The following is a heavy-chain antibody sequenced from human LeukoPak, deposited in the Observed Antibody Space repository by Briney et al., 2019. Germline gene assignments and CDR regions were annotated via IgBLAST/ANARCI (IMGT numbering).Heavy chain of an antibody. CDR1: GFTFSSYS. V-gene: IGHV3-21*01. CDR3: ARVHLTILRYYYYYMDV. Sequence: GGSVRLSCAASGFTFSSYSMNWVRQAPGKGLEWVSSISSSSSYIYYADSVKGRFTISRDNAKNSLYLQMNSLRAEDTAVYYCARVHLTILRYYYYYMDVWGKGTTVTVSS. D-gene: IGHD3-3*01. J-gene: IGHJ6*03. CDR2: ISSSSSYI.